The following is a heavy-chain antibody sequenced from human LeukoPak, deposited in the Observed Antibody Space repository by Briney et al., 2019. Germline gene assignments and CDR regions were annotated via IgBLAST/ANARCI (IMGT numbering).Heavy chain of an antibody. V-gene: IGHV3-30-3*01. CDR3: ARDRVITVTNTIMDV. CDR2: ISYDGSNK. J-gene: IGHJ6*02. Sequence: GGSLRLSCAASGLTFSSYAMHWVRQAPGKGLEWVAVISYDGSNKYYADSVKGRFTISRDNSKNTLYLQMNSLRAEDTAVYYCARDRVITVTNTIMDVWGQGTTVTVSS. D-gene: IGHD4-17*01. CDR1: GLTFSSYA.